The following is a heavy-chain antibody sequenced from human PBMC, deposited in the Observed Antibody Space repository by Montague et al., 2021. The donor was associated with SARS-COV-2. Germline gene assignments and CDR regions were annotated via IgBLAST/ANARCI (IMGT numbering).Heavy chain of an antibody. CDR1: GGSVTSTTYY. V-gene: IGHV4-31*03. J-gene: IGHJ2*01. Sequence: TLSLTCTVSGGSVTSTTYYWSWFRQRPGRGLEWVGFIYSSVSTAYSPSLENRLTMSIDTSKNQFSLRLTSATAADTAVYYCAKGSGYPWGRGTRVAVSS. D-gene: IGHD6-25*01. CDR3: AKGSGYP. CDR2: IYSSVST.